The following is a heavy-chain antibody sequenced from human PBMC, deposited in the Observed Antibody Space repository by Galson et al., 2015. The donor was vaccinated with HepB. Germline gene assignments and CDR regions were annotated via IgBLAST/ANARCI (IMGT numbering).Heavy chain of an antibody. CDR2: ISYDGSNK. CDR3: ALWGDWNDDGSDY. D-gene: IGHD1-1*01. CDR1: GFTFSSYA. V-gene: IGHV3-30-3*01. Sequence: SLRLSCAASGFTFSSYAMHWVRQAPGKGLEWVAVISYDGSNKYYADSVKGRFTISRDNSKNTLYLQMNSLRAEDTAVYYCALWGDWNDDGSDYWGQGTLVTVSS. J-gene: IGHJ4*02.